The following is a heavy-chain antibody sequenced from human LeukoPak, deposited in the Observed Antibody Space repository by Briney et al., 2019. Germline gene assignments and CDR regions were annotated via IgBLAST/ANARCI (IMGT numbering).Heavy chain of an antibody. V-gene: IGHV3-23*01. Sequence: GGSLRLSCAASGFTFSSYAMSWVRQAPGKGLEWVSAISGSGGSTYYADSVKGRFTISRDNSKNTLYLQMNSLRAEDTAVYYCAKDRRLLRWQHYYYYYYMDVWGKGTTVTVSS. CDR2: ISGSGGST. CDR1: GFTFSSYA. CDR3: AKDRRLLRWQHYYYYYYMDV. J-gene: IGHJ6*03. D-gene: IGHD4-23*01.